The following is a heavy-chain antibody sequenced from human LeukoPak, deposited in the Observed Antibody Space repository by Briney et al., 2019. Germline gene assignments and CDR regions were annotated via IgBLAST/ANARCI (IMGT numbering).Heavy chain of an antibody. CDR2: IYYSGST. Sequence: SETLSLTCTVSGGSISSHYWSWIRQPPGKGLEWIGYIYYSGSTNYNPSLKSRVTISVDTSKNQFSLKLSSVTAADTAVYYCARGLPPGDGDYEVDYYYYYMDVWGKGTTVTVSS. J-gene: IGHJ6*03. CDR3: ARGLPPGDGDYEVDYYYYYMDV. V-gene: IGHV4-59*11. CDR1: GGSISSHY. D-gene: IGHD4-17*01.